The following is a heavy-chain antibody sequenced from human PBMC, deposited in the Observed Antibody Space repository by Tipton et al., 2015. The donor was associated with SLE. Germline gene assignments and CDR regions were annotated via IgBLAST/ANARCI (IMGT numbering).Heavy chain of an antibody. D-gene: IGHD3-16*01. V-gene: IGHV4-34*01. CDR3: ARGLNDYVWGSSFDY. CDR1: GGSFSAYY. CDR2: INHSGST. Sequence: TLSLTCAVYGGSFSAYYWSWIRQPPGKGLEWIGEINHSGSTNYNPSLTSRVTISVDTSKNQFSLRLSSVTAADTAVYYCARGLNDYVWGSSFDYWGQGTLVTVSS. J-gene: IGHJ4*02.